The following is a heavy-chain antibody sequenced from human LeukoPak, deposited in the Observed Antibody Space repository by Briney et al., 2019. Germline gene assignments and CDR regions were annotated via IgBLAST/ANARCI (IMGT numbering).Heavy chain of an antibody. D-gene: IGHD3-3*01. Sequence: GRSLRLSCAASGFTFSNYWMSWVRQAPGKGLEWVANIKQDGSEKNYVDSVKGRFTISRDNAKNSLYLQMNSLRAEDSAVYYCARDREWQFTDYWGQGTLVTVSS. CDR2: IKQDGSEK. CDR1: GFTFSNYW. CDR3: ARDREWQFTDY. V-gene: IGHV3-7*05. J-gene: IGHJ4*02.